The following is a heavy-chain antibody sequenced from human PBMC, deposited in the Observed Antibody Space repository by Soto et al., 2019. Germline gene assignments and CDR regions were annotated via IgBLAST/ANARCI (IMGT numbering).Heavy chain of an antibody. J-gene: IGHJ3*02. Sequence: GGSLRLSCAASGFTFSSYSMNWVRQAPGKGLEWVSYISSSSSTIYYADSVKGRFTISRDNAKNSLYLQMNSLRAEDTAVYYCARDRGYFGRGGYGTNAFDIWGQGTMVTVSS. CDR3: ARDRGYFGRGGYGTNAFDI. CDR1: GFTFSSYS. D-gene: IGHD3-22*01. V-gene: IGHV3-48*01. CDR2: ISSSSSTI.